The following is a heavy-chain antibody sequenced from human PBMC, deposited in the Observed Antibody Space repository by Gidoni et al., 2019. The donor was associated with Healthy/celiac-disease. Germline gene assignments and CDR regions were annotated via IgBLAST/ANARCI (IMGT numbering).Heavy chain of an antibody. CDR3: ARDRGSGYYF. CDR1: GFTFSSYS. V-gene: IGHV3-21*01. CDR2: ISSSSSYI. Sequence: EVQLVESGGGLVKPGGYLRLSCAASGFTFSSYSMTGVRQAPGKGLEWVSSISSSSSYIYYADSVKGRFTISRDNAKNSLYLQMNSLRAEDTAVYYCARDRGSGYYFGDQGTLVTVSS. J-gene: IGHJ4*02. D-gene: IGHD3-22*01.